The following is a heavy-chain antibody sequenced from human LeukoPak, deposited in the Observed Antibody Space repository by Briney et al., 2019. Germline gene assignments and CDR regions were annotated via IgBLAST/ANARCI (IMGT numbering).Heavy chain of an antibody. Sequence: SETLSLTCAVYGGSFSGYYWSWIRQPPGKGLEWIGEINHSGSTNYNPSLKSRVTISVDTSKNQFSLKLSSVTAADTAVYYCARRMRGYCSSTSCLDAFDIWGQGTMVTVSS. CDR3: ARRMRGYCSSTSCLDAFDI. J-gene: IGHJ3*02. D-gene: IGHD2-2*01. CDR1: GGSFSGYY. CDR2: INHSGST. V-gene: IGHV4-34*01.